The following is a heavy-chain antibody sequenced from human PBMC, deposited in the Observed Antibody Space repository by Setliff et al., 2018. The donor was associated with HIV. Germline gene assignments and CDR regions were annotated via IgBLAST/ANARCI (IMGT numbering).Heavy chain of an antibody. CDR1: RFSFSSYA. V-gene: IGHV3-23*01. D-gene: IGHD4-17*01. CDR2: ISGSGGKT. J-gene: IGHJ4*02. CDR3: TKGVQRLRPYYFDS. Sequence: GGSLRLSCAAARFSFSSYAMSWVRQAPGKGLEWVSVISGSGGKTDYADSVKGRFVISRDNTKNTLYLQMNSLRVEDTAIYYCTKGVQRLRPYYFDSWGQGILVTVSS.